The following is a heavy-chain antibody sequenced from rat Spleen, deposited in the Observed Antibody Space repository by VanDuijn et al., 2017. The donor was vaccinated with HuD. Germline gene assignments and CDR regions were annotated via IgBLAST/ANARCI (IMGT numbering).Heavy chain of an antibody. CDR3: TTELRGILRITDY. CDR1: GFTFSDYA. D-gene: IGHD1-6*01. Sequence: EVQLVESGGGLVQPGMSLKLSCKASGFTFSDYAMAWVRQAPLKGLEWVSTISYDGSSPFYRDSVRGRFTISRDNAKDTLYLQMDSLRSEDTATYYCTTELRGILRITDYWGQGVMVTVSS. CDR2: ISYDGSSP. V-gene: IGHV5-29*01. J-gene: IGHJ2*01.